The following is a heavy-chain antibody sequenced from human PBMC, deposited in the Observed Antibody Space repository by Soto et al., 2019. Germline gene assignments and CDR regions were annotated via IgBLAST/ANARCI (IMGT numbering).Heavy chain of an antibody. J-gene: IGHJ4*02. Sequence: EVQLVESGGGLVQPGGSLRLSCAASGFTFSSYWMHWVRQAPGKGLVWVSRISSDGSSTSYADSVKGRFTISRDNAKNTLYPQMNSLRAEDTAVYYCARTPAYGSVSYYNGYFDYWGQGTLVTVSS. CDR2: ISSDGSST. CDR1: GFTFSSYW. CDR3: ARTPAYGSVSYYNGYFDY. V-gene: IGHV3-74*01. D-gene: IGHD3-10*01.